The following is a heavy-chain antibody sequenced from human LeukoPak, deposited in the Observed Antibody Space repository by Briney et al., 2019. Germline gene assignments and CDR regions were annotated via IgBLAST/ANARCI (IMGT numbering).Heavy chain of an antibody. J-gene: IGHJ4*02. CDR1: GGSISSSSYY. V-gene: IGHV4-39*07. Sequence: PSETLSLTCTVSGGSISSSSYYWGWIRQPPGKGLEWIGSIYYSGSTYYNPSLKSRVTISVDTSKNQFSLKLSSVTAADTAVYFCARDWVAPASRGINFWGQGILVTVSS. D-gene: IGHD5-18*01. CDR3: ARDWVAPASRGINF. CDR2: IYYSGST.